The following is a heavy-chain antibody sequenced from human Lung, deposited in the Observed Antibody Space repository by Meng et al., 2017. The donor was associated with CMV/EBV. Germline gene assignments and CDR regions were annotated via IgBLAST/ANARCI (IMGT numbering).Heavy chain of an antibody. CDR1: GFTVSSNY. CDR3: SMDQGSGGDI. V-gene: IGHV3-66*02. Sequence: ESLKISCAASGFTVSSNYMSWVRQAPGKGLEWVSVIYSGGSTYYADSVKGRFTISRDNSKNTLYLQMNSLRAEDTAVYYWSMDQGSGGDIWGQGTMVTVSS. CDR2: IYSGGST. D-gene: IGHD3-10*01. J-gene: IGHJ3*02.